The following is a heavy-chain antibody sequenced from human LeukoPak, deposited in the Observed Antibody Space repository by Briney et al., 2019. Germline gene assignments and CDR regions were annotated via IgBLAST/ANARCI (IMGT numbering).Heavy chain of an antibody. CDR2: ISHTGRT. CDR3: TKTSPGVPLDF. D-gene: IGHD7-27*01. J-gene: IGHJ4*02. V-gene: IGHV4-34*01. CDR1: GVSFSGSY. Sequence: SDTLSLTCAVSGVSFSGSYWSWIRQPPGKGPEWVGEISHTGRTSYNPSLKSRVTISLDTSKNQFSLRLSFVTAADTAVYYCTKTSPGVPLDFWGQGTLVTVSS.